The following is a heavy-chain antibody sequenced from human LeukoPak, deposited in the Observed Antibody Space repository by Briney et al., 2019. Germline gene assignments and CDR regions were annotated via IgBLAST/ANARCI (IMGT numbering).Heavy chain of an antibody. Sequence: SVKVSCKASGGSFRSYPISWVRQAPGQGLEWMGGIIPIFGTVSYAQKFQGRVTITADESASTAYMELSSLRSEDTAVYYCARSPSVGDYYFDYWGQGTLVTVSS. CDR1: GGSFRSYP. J-gene: IGHJ4*02. D-gene: IGHD4-17*01. V-gene: IGHV1-69*13. CDR2: IIPIFGTV. CDR3: ARSPSVGDYYFDY.